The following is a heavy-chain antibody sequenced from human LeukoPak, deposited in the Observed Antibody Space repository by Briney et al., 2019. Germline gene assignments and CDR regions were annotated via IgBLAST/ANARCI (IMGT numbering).Heavy chain of an antibody. Sequence: SQTLSLTCANSGDSLSSNSAAWVWLRQSPSRGLEWLGRTYYRSKWYYGYAVSVKSRITINPDTSKNQFSLQLNSVTPEDTAIYYCTRTIAGYIDYWGQGTLVTVSS. J-gene: IGHJ4*02. D-gene: IGHD2-2*02. CDR2: TYYRSKWYY. CDR3: TRTIAGYIDY. CDR1: GDSLSSNSAA. V-gene: IGHV6-1*01.